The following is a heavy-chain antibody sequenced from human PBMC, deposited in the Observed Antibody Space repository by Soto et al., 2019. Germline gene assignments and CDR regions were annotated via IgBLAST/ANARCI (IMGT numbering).Heavy chain of an antibody. Sequence: QVQLVESGGGVVQPGGSLRVSCAASGFTFSNYGMHWVRQAPGKGLEWVAVIWYDGNNKYYADSVKGRFTISRDNSTNTLYVQMTSLRAEDTAVYYCARGLQSLFDYWGQGTLVTVSS. CDR1: GFTFSNYG. CDR3: ARGLQSLFDY. J-gene: IGHJ4*02. V-gene: IGHV3-33*01. CDR2: IWYDGNNK.